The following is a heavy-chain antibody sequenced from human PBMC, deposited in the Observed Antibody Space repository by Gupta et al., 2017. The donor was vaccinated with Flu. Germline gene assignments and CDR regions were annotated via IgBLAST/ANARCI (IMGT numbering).Heavy chain of an antibody. Sequence: VRQAPGKGLEWVSAISWNSGYIGYADSVKGRFIISRDNGKNSLFLQMNSLRAEDTALYFCAKAVTVADDAFDIWGQGTMVTVSA. D-gene: IGHD2-21*02. CDR2: ISWNSGYI. V-gene: IGHV3-9*01. J-gene: IGHJ3*02. CDR3: AKAVTVADDAFDI.